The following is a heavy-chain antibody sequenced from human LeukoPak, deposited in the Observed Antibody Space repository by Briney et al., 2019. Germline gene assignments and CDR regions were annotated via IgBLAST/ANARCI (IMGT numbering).Heavy chain of an antibody. CDR2: MNPNSGNT. V-gene: IGHV1-8*03. CDR1: GYTFTSYD. Sequence: ASVKVSCKASGYTFTSYDINWVRQATGQGLEWMGWMNPNSGNTGYAQKFQGRVTITRNTSISTAYMELSSLRSEDTAVYYCARVAATIPRRTMAYYYMDVWGKGTTVTVSS. D-gene: IGHD5-12*01. CDR3: ARVAATIPRRTMAYYYMDV. J-gene: IGHJ6*03.